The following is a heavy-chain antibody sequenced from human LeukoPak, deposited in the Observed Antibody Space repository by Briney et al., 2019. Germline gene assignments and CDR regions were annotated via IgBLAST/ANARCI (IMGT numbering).Heavy chain of an antibody. Sequence: GASVNVSCKASGYTFTRYGISWVRQAPGQGLEWMGWISAYNGNTNYAQKLQGRVTMTTDTSTSTAYMELRSLRSDDTAVYYCAGGYCSSTSCSEDWFDPWGQGTLVTVSS. CDR1: GYTFTRYG. D-gene: IGHD2-2*01. V-gene: IGHV1-18*01. CDR2: ISAYNGNT. CDR3: AGGYCSSTSCSEDWFDP. J-gene: IGHJ5*02.